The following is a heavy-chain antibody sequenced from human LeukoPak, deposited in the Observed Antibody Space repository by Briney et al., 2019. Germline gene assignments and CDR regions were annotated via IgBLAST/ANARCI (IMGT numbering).Heavy chain of an antibody. D-gene: IGHD2-8*01. V-gene: IGHV1-3*01. CDR3: ARDNRAEYCTNGVCYTHNWFDP. J-gene: IGHJ5*02. CDR2: INAGNGNT. CDR1: GYIFTSNG. Sequence: ASVNVSCKASGYIFTSNGIGWVRQAAGQRLEWMGWINAGNGNTKYSQKFQGRVTITRDTSASTAYMELSSLRSEDTAVYYCARDNRAEYCTNGVCYTHNWFDPWGQGTLVTVSS.